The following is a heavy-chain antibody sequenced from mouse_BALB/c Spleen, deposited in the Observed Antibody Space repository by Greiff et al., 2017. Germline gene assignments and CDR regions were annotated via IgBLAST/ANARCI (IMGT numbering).Heavy chain of an antibody. J-gene: IGHJ4*01. Sequence: EVQLQQSGPGLVKPSQSLSLTCTVTGYSITSDYAWNWIRQFPGNKLEWMGYISYSGSTSYNPSLKSRISITRDTSKNQFFLQLNSVTTEDTATYYCARSYSRAMDYWGQGTSVTVSS. V-gene: IGHV3-2*02. CDR1: GYSITSDYA. CDR3: ARSYSRAMDY. CDR2: ISYSGST. D-gene: IGHD2-10*01.